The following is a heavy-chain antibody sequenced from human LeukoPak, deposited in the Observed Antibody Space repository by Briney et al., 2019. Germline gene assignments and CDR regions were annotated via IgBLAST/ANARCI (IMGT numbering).Heavy chain of an antibody. CDR1: GGSISSSSYY. CDR2: IYYSGST. Sequence: SETLSLTCTVSGGSISSSSYYWGWIRQPPGKGLEWIGGIYYSGSTYYNPSLKSRVTISVDTSKNQFSLKLSSVTAADTAVYYCASKSIAAAGPFDYWGQGTLVTVSS. J-gene: IGHJ4*02. CDR3: ASKSIAAAGPFDY. D-gene: IGHD6-13*01. V-gene: IGHV4-39*01.